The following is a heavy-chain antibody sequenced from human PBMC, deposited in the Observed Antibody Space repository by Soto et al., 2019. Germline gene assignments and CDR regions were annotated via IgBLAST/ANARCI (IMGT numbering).Heavy chain of an antibody. J-gene: IGHJ4*02. Sequence: GGSLRLSCAASGFTFSSYGMHWVRQAPGKGLEWVAVIWYDGSNKYYADSVKGRFTISRDNSKNTLYLQMNSLRAEDTAVEYYGRKEGLDCRGGTCYTAPYFDYWGQGTLVTVSS. CDR3: GRKEGLDCRGGTCYTAPYFDY. D-gene: IGHD2-15*01. CDR1: GFTFSSYG. V-gene: IGHV3-33*01. CDR2: IWYDGSNK.